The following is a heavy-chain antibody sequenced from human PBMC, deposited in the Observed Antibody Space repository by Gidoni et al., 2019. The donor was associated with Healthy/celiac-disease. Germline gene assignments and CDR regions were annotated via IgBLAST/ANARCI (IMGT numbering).Heavy chain of an antibody. V-gene: IGHV1-69*06. Sequence: QVQLVQSGAEVKKPGSSVTVSCQASGGTFRSYAISWVRQAPGQGLEWMGGIIPIFGTANYAQKFQGRVTITADKSTSTAYMELSSLRSEDTAVYYCVEGEPGEVDAFDIWGQGTMVTVSS. CDR2: IIPIFGTA. D-gene: IGHD7-27*01. CDR1: GGTFRSYA. CDR3: VEGEPGEVDAFDI. J-gene: IGHJ3*02.